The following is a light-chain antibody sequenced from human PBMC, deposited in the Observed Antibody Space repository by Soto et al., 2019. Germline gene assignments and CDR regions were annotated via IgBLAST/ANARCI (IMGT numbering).Light chain of an antibody. CDR3: QQANTLALT. J-gene: IGKJ4*01. CDR2: SAS. V-gene: IGKV1-9*01. CDR1: QGIGSY. Sequence: HLTQLASSPSASLLDSVTLNCRASQGIGSYLAWYQQKPGEAPKLLIYSASSLQSGVPSRFSGSGSGTDFTLTISSLQPEDFATYYCQQANTLALTFGGGTKVEIK.